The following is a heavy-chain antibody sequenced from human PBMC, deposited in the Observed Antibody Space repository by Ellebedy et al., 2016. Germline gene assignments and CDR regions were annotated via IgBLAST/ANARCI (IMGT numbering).Heavy chain of an antibody. CDR1: GFTFSSYW. CDR3: VKDGIVGATQH. V-gene: IGHV3-7*01. CDR2: IKQDGSEK. J-gene: IGHJ1*01. D-gene: IGHD1-26*01. Sequence: GESLKISXAASGFTFSSYWMSWVRQAPGKGLEWVANIKQDGSEKYYVDSVKGRFTISRDNSKNTLYLQMSSLRAEDTAVYYCVKDGIVGATQHWGQGTLVTVSS.